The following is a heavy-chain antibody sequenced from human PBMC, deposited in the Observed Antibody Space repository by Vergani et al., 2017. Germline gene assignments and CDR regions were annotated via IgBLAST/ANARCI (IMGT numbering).Heavy chain of an antibody. CDR2: INGSGGST. Sequence: EVQLLESGGGLVQPGGSLRLSCAASGFTFSSYAMSWVRQAPGQGLEWVSAINGSGGSTYYADSLKGRFTISRDNSKNTLYLQMNSLRAEDTAVYYCAKDPSVAGTGLTQYDYWGQGTLVTVSS. V-gene: IGHV3-23*01. CDR3: AKDPSVAGTGLTQYDY. D-gene: IGHD6-19*01. J-gene: IGHJ4*02. CDR1: GFTFSSYA.